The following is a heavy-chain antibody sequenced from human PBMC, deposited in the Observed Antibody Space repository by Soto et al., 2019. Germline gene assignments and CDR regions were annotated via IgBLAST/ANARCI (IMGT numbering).Heavy chain of an antibody. D-gene: IGHD4-17*01. V-gene: IGHV4-59*12. CDR2: VYYSGST. J-gene: IGHJ1*01. Sequence: SETLSLTCTVSGGSIDTYYWSWIRQPPGKGLEWIGCVYYSGSTNYNPSLKSRVTISVDTSKNQFSLKLSSVTAADTAVYYCASMTTVTRYFQHWGQGTLVTVSS. CDR1: GGSIDTYY. CDR3: ASMTTVTRYFQH.